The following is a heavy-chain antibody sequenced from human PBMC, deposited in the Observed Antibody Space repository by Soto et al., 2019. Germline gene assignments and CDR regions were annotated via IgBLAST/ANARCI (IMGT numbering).Heavy chain of an antibody. Sequence: GGSLRLSCAASGFTFSTYWMSWVRQTPGKGLKWEASINEDGSERCYVDSVKGRFTISRDNAKNSLYLQMNSLRAEDTAVYYCAKRPLSIITFDYWGLGTLVTVSS. J-gene: IGHJ4*02. CDR2: INEDGSER. CDR3: AKRPLSIITFDY. CDR1: GFTFSTYW. V-gene: IGHV3-7*05. D-gene: IGHD3-22*01.